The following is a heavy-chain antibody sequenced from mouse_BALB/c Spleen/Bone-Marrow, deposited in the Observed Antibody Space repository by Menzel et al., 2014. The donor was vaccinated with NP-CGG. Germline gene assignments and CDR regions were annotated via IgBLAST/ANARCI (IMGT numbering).Heavy chain of an antibody. V-gene: IGHV7-1*02. D-gene: IGHD2-10*02. CDR3: ARDVGYGNYFVY. Sequence: DVMLVEPGGGLVQPGDSLRLSCATSGFTFSDFYMEWVRQPPGKRLEWIAASRNKAKYYTTEYSASVKGRFIVSRDTSQSVLYLQMNALRAEDTAIYYCARDVGYGNYFVYWGQGTLVTVSA. CDR1: GFTFSDFY. CDR2: SRNKAKYYTT. J-gene: IGHJ3*01.